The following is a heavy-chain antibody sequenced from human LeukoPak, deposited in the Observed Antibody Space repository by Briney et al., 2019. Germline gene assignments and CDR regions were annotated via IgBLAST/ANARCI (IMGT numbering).Heavy chain of an antibody. CDR2: IIPIFGTA. J-gene: IGHJ6*03. V-gene: IGHV1-69*06. CDR3: ARGPEAEIVDTAMVTYYYYYMDV. D-gene: IGHD5-18*01. CDR1: GGTFSSYA. Sequence: ASVKVSCKASGGTFSSYAISWVRQAPGQGLEWMGGIIPIFGTANYAQKFQGRVTITADKSTSTAYMELSSLRSEDTAVYYCARGPEAEIVDTAMVTYYYYYMDVWGKGTTVTVSS.